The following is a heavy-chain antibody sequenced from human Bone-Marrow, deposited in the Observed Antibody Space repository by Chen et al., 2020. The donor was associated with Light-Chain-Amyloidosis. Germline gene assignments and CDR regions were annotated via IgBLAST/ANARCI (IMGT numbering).Heavy chain of an antibody. CDR1: GSTFPNYW. D-gene: IGHD5-12*01. CDR3: ARRRDGYNFDY. Sequence: VPLAPSAPDFTQPVASLPLSFQGSGSTFPNYWIGWVRQMPGKGLEWMGVIYPDDSDARYSPSFEGQVTISADKSITTAYRKGRSRKASDTAMYYCARRRDGYNFDYWGQGTLVTVSS. CDR2: IYPDDSDA. V-gene: IGHV5-51*01. J-gene: IGHJ4*02.